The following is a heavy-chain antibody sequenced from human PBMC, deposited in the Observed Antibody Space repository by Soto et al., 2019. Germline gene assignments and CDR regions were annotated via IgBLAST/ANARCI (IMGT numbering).Heavy chain of an antibody. CDR1: GGSISRSNW. D-gene: IGHD2-2*01. CDR3: ARDRNCSSTNCSPYGMDV. J-gene: IGHJ6*02. V-gene: IGHV4-4*02. Sequence: QVQLQESGPGLVKPSGTLSLTCAVSGGSISRSNWWRWVRQPPGKGLEWIGAIFRTGTTNYNPSLESRVTIPVDKSKNQFSLKLSSVTAADTAVYYCARDRNCSSTNCSPYGMDVWGQGTRVTVSS. CDR2: IFRTGTT.